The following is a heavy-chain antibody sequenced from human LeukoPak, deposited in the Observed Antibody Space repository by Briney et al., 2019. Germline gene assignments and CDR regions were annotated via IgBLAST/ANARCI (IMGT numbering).Heavy chain of an antibody. J-gene: IGHJ3*02. Sequence: PSETLCLTCTVSGGSINSGSYYWSWIRQPAGKGLEWIGRISTSGSTNYNPSLKSRVTISVDTSKNQFSLKLSSVTAADTAVYYCAREGYYGSGSSPGAFDIWGQGTMVTVSS. D-gene: IGHD3-10*01. CDR1: GGSINSGSYY. V-gene: IGHV4-61*02. CDR2: ISTSGST. CDR3: AREGYYGSGSSPGAFDI.